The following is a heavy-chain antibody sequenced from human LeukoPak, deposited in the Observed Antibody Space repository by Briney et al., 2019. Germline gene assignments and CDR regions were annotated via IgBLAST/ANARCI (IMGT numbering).Heavy chain of an antibody. CDR2: IKQDGSDK. D-gene: IGHD6-19*01. V-gene: IGHV3-7*01. Sequence: TGGSLRLSCAASGFTFNDYWMTWVRQAPGKGLEWVANIKQDGSDKNYVDSVKGRFTISRDNAKNSLYLQMNSLRAEDTAVYYCARDIAVAGRGDYFDYWGQGTLVTVSS. CDR3: ARDIAVAGRGDYFDY. J-gene: IGHJ4*02. CDR1: GFTFNDYW.